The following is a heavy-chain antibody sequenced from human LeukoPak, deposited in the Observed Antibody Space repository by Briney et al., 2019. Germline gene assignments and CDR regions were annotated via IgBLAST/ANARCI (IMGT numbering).Heavy chain of an antibody. CDR2: IYPGDSDT. V-gene: IGHV5-51*01. J-gene: IGHJ4*02. Sequence: GESLKISCKGSGYSFVSYWIGWVRQMPGKGLEWLGIIYPGDSDTTYSPSFQGQVTISVDKSISTAYLQWSSLKASDTAMYYCASLYYYDSSGYYAYFDYWGQGTLVTVSS. CDR1: GYSFVSYW. D-gene: IGHD3-22*01. CDR3: ASLYYYDSSGYYAYFDY.